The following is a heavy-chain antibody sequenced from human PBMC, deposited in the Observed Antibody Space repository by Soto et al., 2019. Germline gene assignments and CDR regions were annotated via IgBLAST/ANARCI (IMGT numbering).Heavy chain of an antibody. CDR2: LSGTADST. V-gene: IGHV3-23*01. J-gene: IGHJ4*02. D-gene: IGHD3-16*01. Sequence: GGSLRLSCTASGFTVTKFSISWVRQAPWKGLEWVSLLSGTADSTHYADSVKGRFTISRDDSKATLYLQMTGLRAEDTAVYYCAKDNGNYGSGTFAHGGPGTLVKVSS. CDR3: AKDNGNYGSGTFAH. CDR1: GFTVTKFS.